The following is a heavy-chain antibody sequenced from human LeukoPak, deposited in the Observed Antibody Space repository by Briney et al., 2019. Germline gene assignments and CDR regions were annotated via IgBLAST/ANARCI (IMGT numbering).Heavy chain of an antibody. CDR1: GGSISSNYY. Sequence: SVTLSLTCTVSGGSISSNYYWGWIRQPPGKGLEWIVSFFYSGSTYYNPSHKSRVTISVDTSKNQSSLRLTSVTAADTAVYYCARARGRYMDFLDYWGQGTLITVSS. CDR2: FFYSGST. CDR3: ARARGRYMDFLDY. V-gene: IGHV4-39*02. D-gene: IGHD3-9*01. J-gene: IGHJ4*02.